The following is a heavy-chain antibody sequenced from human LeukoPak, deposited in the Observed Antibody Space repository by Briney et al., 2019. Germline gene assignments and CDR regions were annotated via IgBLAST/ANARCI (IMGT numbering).Heavy chain of an antibody. V-gene: IGHV4-39*07. CDR1: GGSIISSSYY. CDR2: IYYSGST. J-gene: IGHJ4*02. D-gene: IGHD3-16*01. CDR3: ARDTSLDY. Sequence: SETLSLTCTVSGGSIISSSYYWGWIRQPPGKGLEWIGNIYYSGSTSYNPSLKSRVTISVDTSKNQFSLHLNSVTAADTAVYYCARDTSLDYWGQGTLVTVSS.